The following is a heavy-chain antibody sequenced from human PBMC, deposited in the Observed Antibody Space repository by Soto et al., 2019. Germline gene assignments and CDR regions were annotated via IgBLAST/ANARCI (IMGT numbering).Heavy chain of an antibody. D-gene: IGHD6-13*01. J-gene: IGHJ6*02. CDR2: IIPIFGTA. CDR3: ARNLRIAAAATYYYYGMDV. Sequence: SVKVSCKASGGTFSSYAISWVRQAPGQGLEWMGGIIPIFGTANYAQKFQGRVTITADESTSTAYMELSSLRSEDTAVYYCARNLRIAAAATYYYYGMDVWGQGTTVTVSS. CDR1: GGTFSSYA. V-gene: IGHV1-69*13.